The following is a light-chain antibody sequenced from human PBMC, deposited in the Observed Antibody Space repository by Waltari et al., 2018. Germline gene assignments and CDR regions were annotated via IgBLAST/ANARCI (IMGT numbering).Light chain of an antibody. CDR2: WAS. CDR3: QQYYSTPET. J-gene: IGKJ2*01. CDR1: QSVLYNSNNKNY. Sequence: DIVMTQSPDSLAVSLGERATINCKSSQSVLYNSNNKNYLAWYQHKPGQPPKLLIYWASTGESGVPDRFSGSGSGTDFTLTITSLQAADVAVYYCQQYYSTPETFGQGTKLEIK. V-gene: IGKV4-1*01.